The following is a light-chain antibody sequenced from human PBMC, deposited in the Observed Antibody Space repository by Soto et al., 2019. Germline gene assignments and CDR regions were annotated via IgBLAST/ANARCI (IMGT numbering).Light chain of an antibody. CDR2: RNN. CDR3: AAWDDSLSGHVV. Sequence: QAVVTQPPSASGTPGQRVTISCSGSSSNIGSNYVYWYQQLPGPAPKLLIYRNNQRPSGVPDRFSGSKSGTSASLAISGLRSEDEADYYCAAWDDSLSGHVVFGGGTKLTVL. CDR1: SSNIGSNY. V-gene: IGLV1-47*01. J-gene: IGLJ2*01.